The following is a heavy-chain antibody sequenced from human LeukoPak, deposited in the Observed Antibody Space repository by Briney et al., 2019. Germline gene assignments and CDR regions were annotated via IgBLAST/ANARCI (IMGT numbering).Heavy chain of an antibody. CDR2: ISAYNGNT. Sequence: ASVKVSCKASGYTFTSYGISWVRQAPGQGLEWMGWISAYNGNTNYAQKLQGRVTMTTDTSTSTAYMELRSLRSDDTAVYYCARELVDCSSTSCYYYYGMVVWGQGTTVTVSS. CDR1: GYTFTSYG. D-gene: IGHD2-2*01. V-gene: IGHV1-18*01. J-gene: IGHJ6*02. CDR3: ARELVDCSSTSCYYYYGMVV.